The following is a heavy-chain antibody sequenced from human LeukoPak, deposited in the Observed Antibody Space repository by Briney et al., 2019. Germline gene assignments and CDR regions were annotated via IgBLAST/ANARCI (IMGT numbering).Heavy chain of an antibody. CDR2: IYYSGST. CDR3: ARDFLGSGHFDY. CDR1: GGSISSYY. J-gene: IGHJ4*02. V-gene: IGHV4-59*01. Sequence: SETLSLTCTVSGGSISSYYWSWIRQPPGKGLEWIGYIYYSGSTNYNPSLKSRVTISVDTSKNQFSLKLSSVTAADTAVYYCARDFLGSGHFDYWGQGTLVTVSS. D-gene: IGHD2-15*01.